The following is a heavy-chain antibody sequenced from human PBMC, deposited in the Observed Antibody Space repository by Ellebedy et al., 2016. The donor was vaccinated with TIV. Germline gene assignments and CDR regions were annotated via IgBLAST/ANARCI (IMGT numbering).Heavy chain of an antibody. CDR3: ARDGRGSNVPFDY. CDR2: ISAYNGNT. CDR1: GYTFTGYY. Sequence: AASVKVSCKASGYTFTGYYMHWVRQAPGQGLEWMGWISAYNGNTNYAQKLQGRVTMTTDTSTSTAYMELRSLRSDDTAVYYCARDGRGSNVPFDYWGQGTLVTVSS. J-gene: IGHJ4*02. D-gene: IGHD1-26*01. V-gene: IGHV1-18*04.